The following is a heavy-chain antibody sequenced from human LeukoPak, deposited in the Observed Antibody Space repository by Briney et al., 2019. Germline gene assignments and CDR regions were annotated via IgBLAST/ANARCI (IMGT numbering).Heavy chain of an antibody. CDR2: ISSSGGST. CDR1: GSTFSSYA. Sequence: PGGSLRLSCVVSGSTFSSYAMSWVRQAPGKGLEWVSGISSSGGSTYYADSVKGRFTVSRDNFRTTNTLFLQMNSLNAEDTAIYYCAIYDILTGPRDYWGQGTLVTVSS. D-gene: IGHD3-9*01. V-gene: IGHV3-23*01. CDR3: AIYDILTGPRDY. J-gene: IGHJ4*02.